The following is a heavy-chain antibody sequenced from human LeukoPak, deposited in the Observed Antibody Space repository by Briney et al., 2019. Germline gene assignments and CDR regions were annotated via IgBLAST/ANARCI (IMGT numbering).Heavy chain of an antibody. V-gene: IGHV4-39*07. CDR1: GGSISSSSYY. CDR3: ATSGGPYCSGGSCYAY. D-gene: IGHD2-15*01. CDR2: IYYSGST. Sequence: PSETLSLTCTVSGGSISSSSYYWGWIRQPPGKGLEWIGSIYYSGSTYYNPSLKSRVTISVDTSKNQFSLKLSSVTAADTAVYYCATSGGPYCSGGSCYAYWGQGTLVTVSS. J-gene: IGHJ4*02.